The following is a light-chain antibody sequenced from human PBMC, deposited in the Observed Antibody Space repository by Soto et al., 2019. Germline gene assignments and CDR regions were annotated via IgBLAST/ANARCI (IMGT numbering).Light chain of an antibody. CDR2: EVT. V-gene: IGLV2-18*02. CDR1: SSDVGSYNR. CDR3: TSYTSSRTWV. Sequence: QSALTQPPSVSGSPGQSVTISCTGTSSDVGSYNRVSWYQQPPGTAPKLTIYEVTNRPSGVPNRFSASKSGNTASLTISGLQAEDEADYYCTSYTSSRTWVFGGGTKLTVL. J-gene: IGLJ3*02.